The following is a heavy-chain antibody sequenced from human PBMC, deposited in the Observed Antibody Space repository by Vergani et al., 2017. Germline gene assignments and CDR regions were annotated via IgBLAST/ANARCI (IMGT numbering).Heavy chain of an antibody. CDR1: GYTFGHFD. J-gene: IGHJ3*02. V-gene: IGHV3-30*02. CDR3: ARDHRDYNNYPGTFDI. CDR2: IRYDGSNP. Sequence: QEQLLQSGGGVVQPGGSLRLSCIGSGYTFGHFDMHWVRQAPGKGLAWVAFIRYDGSNPQYIDSVKGRFTISRDNSKDTLYLQMNSLRAEDTAVYYCARDHRDYNNYPGTFDIWGQGSMVTVSS. D-gene: IGHD5-24*01.